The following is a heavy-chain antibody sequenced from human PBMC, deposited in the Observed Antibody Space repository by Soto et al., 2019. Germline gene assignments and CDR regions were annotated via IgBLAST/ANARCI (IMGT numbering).Heavy chain of an antibody. V-gene: IGHV1-69*06. D-gene: IGHD6-19*01. J-gene: IGHJ5*02. CDR1: GGTFSSYA. Sequence: ASVKVSCKASGGTFSSYAISWVRQAPGQGLEWMGGIIPIFGTANYAQKFQGRVTITADKSTSTAYRELSSLRSEDTAVYYCAGGISVAGPGDWFDPWGQGTLVTVSS. CDR2: IIPIFGTA. CDR3: AGGISVAGPGDWFDP.